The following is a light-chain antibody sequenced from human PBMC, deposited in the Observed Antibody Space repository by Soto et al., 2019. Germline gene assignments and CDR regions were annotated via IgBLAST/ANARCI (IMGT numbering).Light chain of an antibody. CDR2: DND. CDR1: TSNIGSNY. V-gene: IGLV1-51*01. J-gene: IGLJ3*02. Sequence: QSVLTQPPSVSAAPGQKVTISCSGSTSNIGSNYVSWYQHLPGTAPKLLIYDNDKRRSGIPDRFSASKSATSATLGISGLQTGDEADYYCGTWDSGLSGGRWVFGGGTKRTVL. CDR3: GTWDSGLSGGRWV.